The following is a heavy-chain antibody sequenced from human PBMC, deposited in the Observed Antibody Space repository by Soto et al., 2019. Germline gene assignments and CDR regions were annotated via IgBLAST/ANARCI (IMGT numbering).Heavy chain of an antibody. CDR3: VSDRGYGHASVPYS. J-gene: IGHJ4*02. D-gene: IGHD5-18*01. Sequence: QAQLVESGGGVVQPGRSLRLSCAASGFAFSSYGMQWVRQAPGTGLEWVAVISYDGSLQYYADSVKGQITISRDNSKNMVLLQMSSLRAEDTAVYYCVSDRGYGHASVPYSWGQGTLVSVSS. CDR1: GFAFSSYG. V-gene: IGHV3-30*03. CDR2: ISYDGSLQ.